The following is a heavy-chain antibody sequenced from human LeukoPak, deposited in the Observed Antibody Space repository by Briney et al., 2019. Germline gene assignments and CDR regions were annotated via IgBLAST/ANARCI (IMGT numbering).Heavy chain of an antibody. CDR2: INHSGST. CDR3: ATIWVDSSGYYPAAFDY. CDR1: GGSFSGYY. J-gene: IGHJ4*02. V-gene: IGHV4-34*01. D-gene: IGHD3-22*01. Sequence: PSETLSLTCAVYGGSFSGYYWSWIRQPPGKGLEWIGEINHSGSTNYNPSLKSRVTISVDTSKNQFSLKLSSVTAADTAVYYCATIWVDSSGYYPAAFDYWGQGTLVTVSS.